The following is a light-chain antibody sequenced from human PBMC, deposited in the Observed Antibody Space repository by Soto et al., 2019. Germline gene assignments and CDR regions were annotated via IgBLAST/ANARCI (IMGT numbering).Light chain of an antibody. CDR3: QTWGTGIQGV. CDR2: LNSDGSH. CDR1: SGHSIYA. V-gene: IGLV4-69*01. Sequence: QLVLTQSPSASASLGASVKLTCTLSSGHSIYAIAWHQQQPEKGPRYLMKLNSDGSHSKGDGIPDRFSGSSSEAERYLTISSLQSEDEADYYCQTWGTGIQGVFGGGTKLTVL. J-gene: IGLJ2*01.